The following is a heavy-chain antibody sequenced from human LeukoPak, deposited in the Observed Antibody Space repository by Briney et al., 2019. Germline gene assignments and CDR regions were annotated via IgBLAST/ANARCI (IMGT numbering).Heavy chain of an antibody. J-gene: IGHJ4*02. CDR1: GGSTSSYY. CDR2: IYTSGST. D-gene: IGHD3-10*01. V-gene: IGHV4-4*07. CDR3: AGDGYYYGSGARRMDY. Sequence: SETLSLTCTVSGGSTSSYYWSWIRQPAGKGLEWIGRIYTSGSTNYNPSLKSRVTMSVDTSKNQFSLKLSSVTAADTAVYYCAGDGYYYGSGARRMDYWGQGTLVTVSS.